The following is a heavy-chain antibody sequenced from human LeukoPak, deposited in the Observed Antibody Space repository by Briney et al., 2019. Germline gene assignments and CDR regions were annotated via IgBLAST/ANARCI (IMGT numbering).Heavy chain of an antibody. CDR1: GFTFSSYA. V-gene: IGHV3-23*01. Sequence: PGGSLRLSCAASGFTFSSYAMSWVRQAPGKGLEWVSAISGSGGSTYYADSVKGRFTISRDNSKNTLYLQMGSLRGEDMAVYYCARVTRWLQGHDAFDIWGQGTMVTVSS. J-gene: IGHJ3*02. CDR3: ARVTRWLQGHDAFDI. D-gene: IGHD5-24*01. CDR2: ISGSGGST.